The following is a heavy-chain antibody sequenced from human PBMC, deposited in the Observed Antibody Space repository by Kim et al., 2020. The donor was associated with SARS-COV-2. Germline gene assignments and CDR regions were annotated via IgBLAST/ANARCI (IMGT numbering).Heavy chain of an antibody. D-gene: IGHD5-12*01. CDR2: ISYDGSDK. V-gene: IGHV3-33*01. J-gene: IGHJ2*01. CDR3: ARGPVDPKDGWYFDV. CDR1: GFSFSSYG. Sequence: GGSLRLSCAASGFSFSSYGMHWVRQAPGKGLEWVAFISYDGSDKLYADSVKGRFTISRDNSNNTLSLQTNSLRAEDTAVFYCARGPVDPKDGWYFDVWGR.